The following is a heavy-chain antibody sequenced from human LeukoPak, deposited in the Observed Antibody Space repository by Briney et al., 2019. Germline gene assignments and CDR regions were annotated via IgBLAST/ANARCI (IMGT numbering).Heavy chain of an antibody. V-gene: IGHV4-39*01. Sequence: PSETLSLTCTVSGGSISSTSYFWGWIRQHPGKGLEWIACLYYSGSTYYNPSLKNRVTKSVDTSKNQFSLKLSSVTAADTAVYYCARTVTASSLDAFDIWGQGPMVTVSS. CDR2: LYYSGST. J-gene: IGHJ3*02. CDR3: ARTVTASSLDAFDI. CDR1: GGSISSTSYF. D-gene: IGHD2-21*02.